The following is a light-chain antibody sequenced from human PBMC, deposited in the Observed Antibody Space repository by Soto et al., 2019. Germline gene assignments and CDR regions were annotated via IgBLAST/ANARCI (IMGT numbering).Light chain of an antibody. Sequence: QSALTQPPSASGSPGQSVTISCTGTSSDVGGYNYVSWYQQHPGKAPKLMIYEVSKRPSGVPDRFSGSKSGNTASLTISGLQAEDEADYYCSSFTSSSTYVFGTGTKVTV. J-gene: IGLJ1*01. CDR1: SSDVGGYNY. V-gene: IGLV2-8*01. CDR3: SSFTSSSTYV. CDR2: EVS.